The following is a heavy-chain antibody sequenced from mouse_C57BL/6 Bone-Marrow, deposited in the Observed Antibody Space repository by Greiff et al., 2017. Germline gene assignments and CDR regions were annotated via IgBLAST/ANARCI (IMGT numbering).Heavy chain of an antibody. V-gene: IGHV5-16*01. Sequence: EVMLVESEGGLVQPGSSMKLSCTASGFTFSDYYMAWVRQVPEKGLEWVANINYDGSSTYYLDSLKSRFIISRDNAKNILYLQMSSLKSEDTATYYCARETTGVASPWYFDVWGTGTTVTVSS. CDR3: ARETTGVASPWYFDV. CDR2: INYDGSST. J-gene: IGHJ1*03. CDR1: GFTFSDYY. D-gene: IGHD1-1*01.